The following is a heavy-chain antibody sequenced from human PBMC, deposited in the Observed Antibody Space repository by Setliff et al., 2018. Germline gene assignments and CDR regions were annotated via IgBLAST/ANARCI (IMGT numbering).Heavy chain of an antibody. V-gene: IGHV1-2*04. CDR3: ARGPRITIFGVVSLSLYGMDV. J-gene: IGHJ6*02. Sequence: ASVKVSCKASGYTFTNYYMHWVRQAPGQGLEWMGWINPNSGGTNYAQKFQGWVTMTRDTSISTAYMELSRLRSDDTAVYYCARGPRITIFGVVSLSLYGMDVWGQGTTVTVSS. D-gene: IGHD3-3*01. CDR1: GYTFTNYY. CDR2: INPNSGGT.